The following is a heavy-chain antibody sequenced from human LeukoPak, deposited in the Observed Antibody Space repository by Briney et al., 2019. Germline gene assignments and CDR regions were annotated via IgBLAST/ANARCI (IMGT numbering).Heavy chain of an antibody. CDR2: IRYDGSNK. CDR1: GFTFSSYG. V-gene: IGHV3-30*02. J-gene: IGHJ5*02. Sequence: GGSLRLSCAASGFTFSSYGMHWVRQAPGKGLEWVAFIRYDGSNKYYADSVKGRFTISRDNSKNTLYLQMNSLRAEDTAVYYCARDLAIQRITMIDGGWNWFDPWGQGTLVTVSS. CDR3: ARDLAIQRITMIDGGWNWFDP. D-gene: IGHD3-22*01.